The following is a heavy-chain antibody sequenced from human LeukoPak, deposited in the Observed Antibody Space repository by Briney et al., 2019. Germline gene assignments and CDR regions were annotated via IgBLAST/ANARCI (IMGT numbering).Heavy chain of an antibody. J-gene: IGHJ3*01. CDR2: ISTYNGNR. Sequence: ASVKVSCKVSGYTFTSYGITWVRQAPGQGLEWMGWISTYNGNRNYAQKFQGRVTMTTDTSTSTAYMELRSLRSDDTAVYYCARGGDPQLGFDLWGQGTMVTVSS. V-gene: IGHV1-18*01. CDR1: GYTFTSYG. CDR3: ARGGDPQLGFDL. D-gene: IGHD3-10*01.